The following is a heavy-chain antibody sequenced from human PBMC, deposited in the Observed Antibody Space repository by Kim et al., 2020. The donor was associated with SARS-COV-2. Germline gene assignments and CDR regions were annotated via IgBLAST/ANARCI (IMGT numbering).Heavy chain of an antibody. CDR3: AKGYSTCWHD. CDR1: GFTFSSNA. D-gene: IGHD6-13*01. CDR2: ITGSGGNT. V-gene: IGHV3-23*01. Sequence: GGSLRLSCAASGFTFSSNAMAWVRQVPGKGLEWVSSITGSGGNTYYADSVKGRFTISRDNSKNTLYLQMNSLRAEDTALYYCAKGYSTCWHDWGQGTLVTVSS. J-gene: IGHJ4*02.